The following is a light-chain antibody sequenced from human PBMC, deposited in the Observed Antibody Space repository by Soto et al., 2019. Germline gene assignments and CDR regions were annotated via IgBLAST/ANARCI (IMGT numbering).Light chain of an antibody. CDR2: LGS. CDR1: QSLLHSNGYNY. J-gene: IGKJ1*01. CDR3: MQALQTPWT. V-gene: IGKV2-28*01. Sequence: DIVMTQSPLSLPVTPGEPASISCRSSQSLLHSNGYNYLDWYLQKPGQSPQLLIYLGSTRASGVPDRFSGSGSGTDFTLKISRVEAEDVGVYHCMQALQTPWTFGQGTKVDIK.